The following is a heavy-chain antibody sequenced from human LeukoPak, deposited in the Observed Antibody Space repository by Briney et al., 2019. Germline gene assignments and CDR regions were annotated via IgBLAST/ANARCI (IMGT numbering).Heavy chain of an antibody. D-gene: IGHD3-22*01. CDR3: ARQTYYDSSGYYYYYMDV. Sequence: SETLSLTCTVSGGSISSYYWSWIRQPPGKGLEWIGYIYYSGSTNYNPSLKRRVTISVDTSKNQFSLKLSSVTAADTAVYYCARQTYYDSSGYYYYYMDVWGKGTTVTVSS. CDR1: GGSISSYY. J-gene: IGHJ6*03. V-gene: IGHV4-59*01. CDR2: IYYSGST.